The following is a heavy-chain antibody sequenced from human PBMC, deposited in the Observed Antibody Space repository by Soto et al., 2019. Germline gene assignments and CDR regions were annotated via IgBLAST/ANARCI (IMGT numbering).Heavy chain of an antibody. CDR3: AKVTGDGSSSWYGYDALDI. Sequence: GGFLRLSSAASGFTISSHGMHWVRKAQGKGLEWVAIIYFDGGNKYYADSVKGRFTISRDNSKNTLSLQMNSLRAEDTAVYYCAKVTGDGSSSWYGYDALDIWGQGTMVTVSS. CDR1: GFTISSHG. CDR2: IYFDGGNK. D-gene: IGHD6-13*01. J-gene: IGHJ3*02. V-gene: IGHV3-30*18.